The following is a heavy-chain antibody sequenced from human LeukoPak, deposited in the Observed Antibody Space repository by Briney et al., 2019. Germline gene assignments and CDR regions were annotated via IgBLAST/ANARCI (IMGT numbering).Heavy chain of an antibody. V-gene: IGHV1-18*01. CDR2: ISAYNGNT. CDR3: ARSELRYFDWLLMNNWFDP. Sequence: ASVKVSCKASGYTFTSYGISWVRQAPGQGLERMGWISAYNGNTNYAQKLQGRVTMTTDTSTSTAYMELRSLGSDDTAVYYCARSELRYFDWLLMNNWFDPWGQGTLVTVSS. D-gene: IGHD3-9*01. J-gene: IGHJ5*02. CDR1: GYTFTSYG.